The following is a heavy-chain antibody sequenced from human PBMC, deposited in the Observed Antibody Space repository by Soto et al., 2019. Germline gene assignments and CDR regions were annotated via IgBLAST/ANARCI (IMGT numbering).Heavy chain of an antibody. D-gene: IGHD2-2*01. Sequence: SETLSLTCPVSGGSISGYYWSWIRQSAGMGLEWIGRMHTSGSTNYNPSLKSRVTFSVDMSKNQISLKLTSVTAADTALYYCVRASMPKAHFDSWGQGTLVNVYS. CDR1: GGSISGYY. J-gene: IGHJ4*02. CDR2: MHTSGST. CDR3: VRASMPKAHFDS. V-gene: IGHV4-4*07.